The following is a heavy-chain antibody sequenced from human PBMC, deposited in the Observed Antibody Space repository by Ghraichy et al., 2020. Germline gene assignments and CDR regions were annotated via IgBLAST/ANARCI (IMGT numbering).Heavy chain of an antibody. CDR3: ARVVPLGSVMAPFDY. CDR2: ISSSSTYI. CDR1: GFTFNTYT. D-gene: IGHD3-16*01. J-gene: IGHJ4*02. V-gene: IGHV3-21*01. Sequence: LSITCAASGFTFNTYTMNWVRQAPGKGLEWVSSISSSSTYIHYADSVKGRFTISRDNAKNSLYLQVNSLRAEDTAVYFCARVVPLGSVMAPFDYWGQGTLVTVSS.